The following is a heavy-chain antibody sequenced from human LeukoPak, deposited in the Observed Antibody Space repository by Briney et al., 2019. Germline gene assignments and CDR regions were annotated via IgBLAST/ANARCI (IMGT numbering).Heavy chain of an antibody. CDR3: ARGGFLEWLLLGDY. CDR2: IYYSGST. D-gene: IGHD3-3*01. Sequence: SETLSLTCAVYGGSFSSYYWGWIRQPPGKGLEWIGIIYYSGSTYYNPSLKSRVTVSVDKSKNQVFLKLSSVTAADTAVYYCARGGFLEWLLLGDYWGQGTLVSVSS. V-gene: IGHV4-34*01. CDR1: GGSFSSYY. J-gene: IGHJ4*02.